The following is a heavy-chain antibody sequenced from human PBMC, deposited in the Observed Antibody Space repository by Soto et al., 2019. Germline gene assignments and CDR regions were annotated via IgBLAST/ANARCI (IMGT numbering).Heavy chain of an antibody. Sequence: GGSLRLSCAASGFTFSNYSMHWVRQAPGKGLEWVAVISKDGDKKYYADSVKGRFTISRDNSKNTLYPQMNSLRPEDTAVHYCAREWSVANPGYWGQGTQVTVSS. CDR1: GFTFSNYS. CDR2: ISKDGDKK. J-gene: IGHJ4*02. V-gene: IGHV3-30-3*01. CDR3: AREWSVANPGY. D-gene: IGHD5-12*01.